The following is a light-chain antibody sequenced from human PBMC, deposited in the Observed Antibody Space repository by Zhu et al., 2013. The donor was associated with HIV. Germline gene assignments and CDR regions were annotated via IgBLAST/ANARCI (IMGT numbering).Light chain of an antibody. CDR2: EVS. V-gene: IGLV2-14*01. CDR1: SSDIGGYNY. J-gene: IGLJ3*02. Sequence: QSALTQPASVSGSPGQSITISCTGSSSDIGGYNYVSWYQHHPGKAPKLMIYEVSNRPSGVSTRFSGSKSGNTASLIISGLQAEDEADYYCSSYTSSTTWVFGGGTKLTVL. CDR3: SSYTSSTTWV.